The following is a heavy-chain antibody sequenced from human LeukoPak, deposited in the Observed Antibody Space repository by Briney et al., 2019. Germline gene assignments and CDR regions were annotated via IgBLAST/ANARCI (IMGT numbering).Heavy chain of an antibody. CDR2: IYYSGST. V-gene: IGHV4-39*01. CDR3: ARAGEYDILTGYQYYVDS. D-gene: IGHD3-9*01. CDR1: GGSISSSSYY. J-gene: IGHJ4*02. Sequence: SETLSVTCTVSGGSISSSSYYWGWIRQPPGKGLEWIVSIYYSGSTYYNPSLKSRVTISVDTCKNQFSLRLSSVTAADTAVYYCARAGEYDILTGYQYYVDSWGQGTLVTVSS.